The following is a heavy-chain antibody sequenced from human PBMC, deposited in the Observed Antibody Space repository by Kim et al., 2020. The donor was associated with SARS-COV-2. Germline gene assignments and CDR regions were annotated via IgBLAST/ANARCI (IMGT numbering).Heavy chain of an antibody. CDR1: GFTVSNAW. J-gene: IGHJ3*01. CDR2: IKSNAVGGTT. CDR3: ATGLSAYDHDAFDV. V-gene: IGHV3-15*01. Sequence: GRSLRLSCAASGFTVSNAWMSWVRQAPGKVLDWVGRIKSNAVGGTTYYAARVKGRITISRDDSTNTLYLQINSLKSEVTVVYYCATGLSAYDHDAFDVWGQGTMVTVS. D-gene: IGHD5-12*01.